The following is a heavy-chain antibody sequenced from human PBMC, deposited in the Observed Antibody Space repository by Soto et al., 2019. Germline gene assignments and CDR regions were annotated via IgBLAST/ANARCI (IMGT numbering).Heavy chain of an antibody. J-gene: IGHJ5*02. CDR1: GIPFSASG. V-gene: IGHV3-33*01. Sequence: QVQLVESGGGVVQPGRSLRLTCAASGIPFSASGMHWVRQVPGKGLEWVAMIWSDGSQKHYADSVKGRFTISRDNSKNMVYLQMDSLRVEDTAVYYCRRDKGTTSLDTWGQGNMVTVSS. CDR2: IWSDGSQK. D-gene: IGHD2-2*01. CDR3: RRDKGTTSLDT.